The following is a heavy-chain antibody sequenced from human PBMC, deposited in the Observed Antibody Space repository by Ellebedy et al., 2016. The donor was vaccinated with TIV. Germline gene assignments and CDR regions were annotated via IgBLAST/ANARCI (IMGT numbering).Heavy chain of an antibody. V-gene: IGHV4-4*07. D-gene: IGHD2-2*01. CDR2: IYTSGST. J-gene: IGHJ3*02. CDR1: GGSISSYY. Sequence: SETLSLXXTVSGGSISSYYWSWIRQPAGKGLEWIGRIYTSGSTNYNPSLKSRVTMSVDTSKNQFSLKLSSVTAADTAVYYCARLVSPISSIVVVPAAMTAFDIWGQGTMVTVSS. CDR3: ARLVSPISSIVVVPAAMTAFDI.